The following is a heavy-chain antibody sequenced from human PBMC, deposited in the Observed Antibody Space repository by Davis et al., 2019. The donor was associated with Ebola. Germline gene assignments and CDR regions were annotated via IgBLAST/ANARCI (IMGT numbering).Heavy chain of an antibody. Sequence: GESLKISCAASGFTVSSNYMSWVRQAPGKGLEWVSVIYSGGSTYYADSVKGRFTISRDNSRNTLFLHMNSLRAEDTAIYYCAKAGYCSSSTTSCYLVGEFDYWGQGTLVTVSS. J-gene: IGHJ4*02. V-gene: IGHV3-53*01. CDR1: GFTVSSNY. D-gene: IGHD2-2*01. CDR3: AKAGYCSSSTTSCYLVGEFDY. CDR2: IYSGGST.